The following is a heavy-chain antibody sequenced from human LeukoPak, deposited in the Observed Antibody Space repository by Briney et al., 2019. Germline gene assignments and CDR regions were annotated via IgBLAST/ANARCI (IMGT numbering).Heavy chain of an antibody. CDR2: ITSSGTTI. Sequence: GGSLRLSCAASGFTFSSYEMNWVRQAPGKGLEWVSYITSSGTTIYYADSVRGRFTISRDNAKNSLYLQMNSLRAEDTAVYYCAGWGYCSSISCYGGNWFDPWGQGTLVTVSS. D-gene: IGHD2-2*01. V-gene: IGHV3-48*03. CDR3: AGWGYCSSISCYGGNWFDP. J-gene: IGHJ5*02. CDR1: GFTFSSYE.